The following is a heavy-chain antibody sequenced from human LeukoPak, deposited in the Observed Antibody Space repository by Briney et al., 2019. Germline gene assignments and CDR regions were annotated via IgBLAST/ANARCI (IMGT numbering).Heavy chain of an antibody. J-gene: IGHJ4*02. CDR3: STRRTIVVVSADLSDY. Sequence: GGSLRLSCAASGFTFSSYAMSWVRQAPGKGLEWVSAISGSGGSTYYADSVKGRFTISRDNSKNTLYLQMNSLRAEDTAVYYRSTRRTIVVVSADLSDYWGQGTLLTLSS. CDR1: GFTFSSYA. CDR2: ISGSGGST. D-gene: IGHD2-2*01. V-gene: IGHV3-23*01.